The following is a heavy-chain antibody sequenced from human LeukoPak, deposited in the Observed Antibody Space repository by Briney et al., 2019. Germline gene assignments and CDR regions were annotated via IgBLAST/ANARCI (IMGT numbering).Heavy chain of an antibody. D-gene: IGHD1-26*01. CDR2: ISDSGGGT. CDR1: GFTFSNYA. CDR3: AKGARFDY. J-gene: IGHJ4*02. V-gene: IGHV3-23*01. Sequence: GGSLRLSCAASGFTFSNYAMNWVRQAPGKGLEWVSAISDSGGGTYYADSVKGRFTISRDNSKNTLYLQVNSLRAEDTAVYYCAKGARFDYWGQGTLVTVSS.